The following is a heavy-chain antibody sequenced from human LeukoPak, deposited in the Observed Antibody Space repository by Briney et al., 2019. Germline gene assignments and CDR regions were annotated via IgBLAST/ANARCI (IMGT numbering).Heavy chain of an antibody. CDR1: GFTFSSYA. Sequence: PGGSLRLSCAASGFTFSSYAMSWVREAPGKGLEWVSVISGSGGSTYSADSVKGRFTISRDKSKITLHLQMNSVRAADEAECDCAIDGAYHDYWGQGTLVTVSS. V-gene: IGHV3-23*01. CDR2: ISGSGGST. J-gene: IGHJ4*02. CDR3: AIDGAYHDY. D-gene: IGHD4/OR15-4a*01.